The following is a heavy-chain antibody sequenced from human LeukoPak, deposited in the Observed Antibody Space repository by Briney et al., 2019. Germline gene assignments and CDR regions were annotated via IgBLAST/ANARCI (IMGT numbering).Heavy chain of an antibody. CDR3: ARDRYGGNVDY. V-gene: IGHV4-59*01. CDR2: IYYSGST. CDR1: GGSMRSFY. Sequence: PSETLSLTCTVSGGSMRSFYWSWIRQPPGKGLEWIGYIYYSGSTNSSPSLKSRVTISVATSKNQFSLKLSSVTAADPAVYYCARDRYGGNVDYWGQGTLVTVSS. D-gene: IGHD4-23*01. J-gene: IGHJ4*02.